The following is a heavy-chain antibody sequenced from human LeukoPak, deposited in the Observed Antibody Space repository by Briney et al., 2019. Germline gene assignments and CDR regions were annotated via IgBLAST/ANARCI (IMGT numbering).Heavy chain of an antibody. V-gene: IGHV4-59*11. J-gene: IGHJ3*02. Sequence: SETLSLTCTVSGGSISNHYWSWIRQPPGKGLEWIGYVYNSGSTSYNPSLKSRVTISVDTSKNQYSLKMSSVTAAGTAVYYCARDSGGPHSGFEIWGQGTMVTASS. CDR3: ARDSGGPHSGFEI. D-gene: IGHD1-26*01. CDR1: GGSISNHY. CDR2: VYNSGST.